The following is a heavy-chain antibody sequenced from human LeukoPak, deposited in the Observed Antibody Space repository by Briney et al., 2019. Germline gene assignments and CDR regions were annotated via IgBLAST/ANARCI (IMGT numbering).Heavy chain of an antibody. V-gene: IGHV1-2*02. CDR3: ARDGGYCSGGSCYNYFDY. J-gene: IGHJ4*02. Sequence: VASVKVSCKASGYTFIGCYIHWVRQAAGQGLEWMGWTNPNSGGTNYAQKFQGRVTMTRDTSISTAYMELSRLRSDDTAVYYCARDGGYCSGGSCYNYFDYWGQGTLVTVSS. D-gene: IGHD2-15*01. CDR2: TNPNSGGT. CDR1: GYTFIGCY.